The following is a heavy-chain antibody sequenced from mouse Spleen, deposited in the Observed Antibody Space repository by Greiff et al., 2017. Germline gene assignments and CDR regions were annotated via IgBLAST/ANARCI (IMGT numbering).Heavy chain of an antibody. CDR2: ISSGGST. D-gene: IGHD1-1*01. Sequence: EVQGVESGGGLVKPGGSLKLSCAASGFTFSSYAMSWVRQTPEKRLEWVASISSGGSTYYPDSVKGRFTTSRDNARNILYLQMSSLRSEDTAMYYCAREGVLSNYFDYGGQGTTLTVSS. V-gene: IGHV5-6-5*01. CDR3: AREGVLSNYFDY. CDR1: GFTFSSYA. J-gene: IGHJ2*01.